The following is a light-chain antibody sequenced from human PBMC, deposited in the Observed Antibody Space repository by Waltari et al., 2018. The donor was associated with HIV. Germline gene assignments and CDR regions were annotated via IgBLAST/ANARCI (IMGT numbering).Light chain of an antibody. J-gene: IGLJ2*01. Sequence: QSALTQPASVSGSPGQSITISCTGTSSDVGSYNFVSWYQQHPGKAPKLMIYEVSKRPSGVSNRFSGSKSGNTASLTISGLQADDEADYYCSSYAGGNNLVFGGGTKLTVL. V-gene: IGLV2-23*02. CDR1: SSDVGSYNF. CDR2: EVS. CDR3: SSYAGGNNLV.